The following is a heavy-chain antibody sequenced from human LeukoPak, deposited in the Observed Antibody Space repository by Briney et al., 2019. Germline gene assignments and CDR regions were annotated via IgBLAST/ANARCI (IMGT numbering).Heavy chain of an antibody. D-gene: IGHD3-3*01. CDR3: ASRITIFGVVTEY. CDR2: IYYSGST. V-gene: IGHV4-59*08. Sequence: SETLSLTCTVSGGSISSYYWSWIRQPPGKGLEWIGYIYYSGSTNYNPSLKSRVTISVDTSKNQFSLKLSSVTAADTAVYYCASRITIFGVVTEYWGQGTLVTASS. CDR1: GGSISSYY. J-gene: IGHJ4*02.